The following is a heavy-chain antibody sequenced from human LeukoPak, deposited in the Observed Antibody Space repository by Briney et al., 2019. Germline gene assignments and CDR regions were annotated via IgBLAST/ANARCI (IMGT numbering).Heavy chain of an antibody. CDR3: ASRKLGNDY. V-gene: IGHV4-59*02. D-gene: IGHD7-27*01. J-gene: IGHJ4*02. CDR1: GGSVSDYY. Sequence: ASETLSLTCTISGGSVSDYYWSWIRQSPGKGLEWIGYIYHTGSTSYSPSLESRVTISADTSQNQFSLKLSSVTAADTAVYYCASRKLGNDYWGQGTLVTVSS. CDR2: IYHTGST.